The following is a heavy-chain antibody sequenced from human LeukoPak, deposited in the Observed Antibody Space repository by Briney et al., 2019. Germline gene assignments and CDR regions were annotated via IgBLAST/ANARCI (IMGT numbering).Heavy chain of an antibody. CDR3: ARAQEGCSAASCYLEP. V-gene: IGHV4-4*02. CDR1: GASISSRNW. J-gene: IGHJ5*02. CDR2: IHHSGSI. D-gene: IGHD2-2*01. Sequence: SETLSLTCAVSGASISSRNWWNWVRQSPEKGLEWIGEIHHSGSIRYNPSLESRVTISIDKSKNQFSLRLNSVAAADTALYYCARAQEGCSAASCYLEPWGQGALVTVSS.